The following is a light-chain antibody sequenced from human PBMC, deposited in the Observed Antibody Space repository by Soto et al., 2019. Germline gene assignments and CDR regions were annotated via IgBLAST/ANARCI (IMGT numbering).Light chain of an antibody. Sequence: DIKMTQSPSTLSGYVGDRVTITCRASQTISSWLAWYQQKPGKAPKLLIYKASTLKSGVPSRFSGSGSGTEFTLTISSLQPEDFATYYCLQDYNYPRTFGQGTMVDIK. CDR1: QTISSW. CDR3: LQDYNYPRT. CDR2: KAS. J-gene: IGKJ1*01. V-gene: IGKV1-5*03.